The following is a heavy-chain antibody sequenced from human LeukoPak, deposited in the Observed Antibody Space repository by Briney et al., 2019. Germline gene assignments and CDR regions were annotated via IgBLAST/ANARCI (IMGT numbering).Heavy chain of an antibody. V-gene: IGHV4-59*12. CDR3: AREAHYYYYYMDV. CDR1: GGSISSYY. CDR2: IYYSGST. Sequence: SETLSLTCTVSGGSISSYYWSWIRQPPGKGLDWIGYIYYSGSTNYNPSLKSRVTISVDTSKNQFSLRLNSVTAADTAVYYCAREAHYYYYYMDVWGKGTTVTVSS. J-gene: IGHJ6*03.